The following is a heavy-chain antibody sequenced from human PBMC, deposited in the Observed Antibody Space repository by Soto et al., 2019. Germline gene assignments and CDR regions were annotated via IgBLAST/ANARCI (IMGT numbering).Heavy chain of an antibody. D-gene: IGHD2-8*02. CDR1: GYTFTSYA. CDR2: INAGNGNT. CDR3: ARDLVMDV. V-gene: IGHV1-3*01. J-gene: IGHJ6*02. Sequence: QVQLVQSGAEVKKPGASVKVSCKASGYTFTSYAMHWVRQAPGQRLEWMGWINAGNGNTKYSPKFKGRVTITRDTSASKAYMELSSLRSEDTAVYYCARDLVMDVWGQGTTVTVSS.